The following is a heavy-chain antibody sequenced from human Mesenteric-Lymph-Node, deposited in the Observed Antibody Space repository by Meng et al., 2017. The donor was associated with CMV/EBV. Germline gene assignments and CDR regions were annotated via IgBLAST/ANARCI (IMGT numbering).Heavy chain of an antibody. J-gene: IGHJ4*02. CDR3: AGYTVTTGAFDY. CDR1: GGTFSSYA. V-gene: IGHV1-69*04. CDR2: IIPILGIA. D-gene: IGHD4-17*01. Sequence: SCKASGGTFSSYAISWVRQAPGQGLEWMGRIIPILGIANYAQKFQGRVTITADKSTSTACMELSSLRSEDTAVYYCAGYTVTTGAFDYWGQGTLVTVSS.